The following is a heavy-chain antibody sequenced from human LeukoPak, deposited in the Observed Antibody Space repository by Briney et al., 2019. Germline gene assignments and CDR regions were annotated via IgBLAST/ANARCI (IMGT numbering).Heavy chain of an antibody. Sequence: GASVKVSSKASGYTFTGYYMHWVRQAPGQGLEWMGWINPNSGGTNYAQKFQGRVTMTRDTSISTAYMELSRLRSDDTAVYYCARDYGSSWPIDYWGQGTLVTVSS. D-gene: IGHD6-13*01. CDR2: INPNSGGT. V-gene: IGHV1-2*02. J-gene: IGHJ4*02. CDR1: GYTFTGYY. CDR3: ARDYGSSWPIDY.